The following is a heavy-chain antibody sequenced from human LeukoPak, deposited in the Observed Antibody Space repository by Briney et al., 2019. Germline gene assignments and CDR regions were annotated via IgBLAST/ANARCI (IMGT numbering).Heavy chain of an antibody. CDR2: IKTDGSTT. CDR3: AREQGQQWRRFDS. V-gene: IGHV3-74*01. J-gene: IGHJ4*02. CDR1: GFTFSSSW. D-gene: IGHD6-19*01. Sequence: GGSLRLSCAVSGFTFSSSWMHWVRQAPGKGLVWVSHIKTDGSTTAYADSVKGRFTISRDNSKNTLYLQMDSLTTEDTGVYYCAREQGQQWRRFDSWGQGSPVTVSS.